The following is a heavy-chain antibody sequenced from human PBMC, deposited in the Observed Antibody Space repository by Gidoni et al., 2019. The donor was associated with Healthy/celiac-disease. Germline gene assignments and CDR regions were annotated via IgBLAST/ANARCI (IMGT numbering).Heavy chain of an antibody. CDR1: GGTVSSYA. CDR3: AREKGVGTFDY. CDR2: INPICGTA. D-gene: IGHD2-15*01. Sequence: QVQLVQSGAEVKKPGSSVKVSCKASGGTVSSYAISWGRQAPWQGLGWMGGINPICGTANYAQNFQGRVTITADESTSTAYMELSSLRSEDTAVYYCAREKGVGTFDYWGQGTLVTVSS. J-gene: IGHJ4*02. V-gene: IGHV1-69*01.